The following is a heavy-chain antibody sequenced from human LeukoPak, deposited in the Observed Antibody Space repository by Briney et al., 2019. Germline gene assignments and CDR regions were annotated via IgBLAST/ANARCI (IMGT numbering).Heavy chain of an antibody. Sequence: SETLSLTCTVSGGSLSSGGYFWSWIRQHPVKGLEWIGYIYYSGSTYYNPSLKSRVSISVDTSKNQFSLKLSSVTAADTAVYYCARDPSVMITFGGAPIWGQGTLVTVSS. V-gene: IGHV4-31*03. J-gene: IGHJ4*02. CDR3: ARDPSVMITFGGAPI. CDR2: IYYSGST. D-gene: IGHD3-16*01. CDR1: GGSLSSGGYF.